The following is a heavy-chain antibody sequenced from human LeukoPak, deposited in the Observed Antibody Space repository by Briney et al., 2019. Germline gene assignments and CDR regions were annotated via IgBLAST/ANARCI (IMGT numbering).Heavy chain of an antibody. V-gene: IGHV3-23*01. CDR1: GFTFSNHG. Sequence: PGGSLRLSCAASGFTFSNHGMNWVRQAPGKGLEWLSGISPRGGGTYYADSVKGRFTISRDNSKYTLLLQMNSLRAEDTATYYCAKDWDYGDFEGWDYWGQGTLVTVSS. D-gene: IGHD4-17*01. J-gene: IGHJ4*02. CDR2: ISPRGGGT. CDR3: AKDWDYGDFEGWDY.